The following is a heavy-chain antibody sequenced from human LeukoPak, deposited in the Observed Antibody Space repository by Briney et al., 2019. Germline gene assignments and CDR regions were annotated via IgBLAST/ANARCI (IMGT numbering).Heavy chain of an antibody. CDR1: GFTFSNYW. D-gene: IGHD1-26*01. Sequence: PGGSLRLSCAASGFTFSNYWMTWVRQAPGKGLEWVANIKQDGSEKYYVDSVKGRFTISRDNAKNSLYLQMNSLRAEDTAVYYCARDKWTPGYWGQGTLVTVSS. CDR3: ARDKWTPGY. J-gene: IGHJ4*02. CDR2: IKQDGSEK. V-gene: IGHV3-7*01.